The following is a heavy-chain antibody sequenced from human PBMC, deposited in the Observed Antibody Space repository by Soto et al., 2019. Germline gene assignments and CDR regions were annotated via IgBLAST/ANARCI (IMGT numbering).Heavy chain of an antibody. J-gene: IGHJ3*01. D-gene: IGHD5-18*01. CDR2: LIPILGVP. V-gene: IGHV1-69*04. CDR3: AGPTTTMDAFDV. Sequence: SVKVSCKASGGTFSSFAINCVRQAPGQGLEWMGRLIPILGVPTYAQKFQGRVTVTADKSTSTAYMELSSLRPEDTAVYFCAGPTTTMDAFDVWGQGTMVTVSS. CDR1: GGTFSSFA.